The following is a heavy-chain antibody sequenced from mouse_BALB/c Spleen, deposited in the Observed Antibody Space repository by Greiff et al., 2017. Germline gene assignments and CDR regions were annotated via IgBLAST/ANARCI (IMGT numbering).Heavy chain of an antibody. CDR2: ISDGGSYT. Sequence: EVHLVESGGGLVKPGGSLKLSCAASGFTFSDYYMYWVRQTPEKRLEWVATISDGGSYTYYPDSVKGRFTISRDNAKNNLYLQMSSLKSEDTAMYYCARSAYYGDAMDYWGQGTSVTVSS. CDR1: GFTFSDYY. J-gene: IGHJ4*01. CDR3: ARSAYYGDAMDY. V-gene: IGHV5-4*02. D-gene: IGHD2-10*01.